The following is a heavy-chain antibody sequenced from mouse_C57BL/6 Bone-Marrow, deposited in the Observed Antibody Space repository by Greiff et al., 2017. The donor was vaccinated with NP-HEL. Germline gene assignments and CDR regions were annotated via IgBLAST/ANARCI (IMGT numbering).Heavy chain of an antibody. CDR1: GFTFSSYA. V-gene: IGHV5-4*01. CDR3: ARDAIVTHYYAMDY. D-gene: IGHD2-5*01. J-gene: IGHJ4*01. CDR2: ISDGGSYT. Sequence: EVQLVESGGGLVKPGGSLKLSCAASGFTFSSYAMSWVRQTPGKSLEWVGTISDGGSYTYYPDNVKGRFTISRDNAKNYLYLQMSHLKSEDTAMYYCARDAIVTHYYAMDYWGQGTSVTVSS.